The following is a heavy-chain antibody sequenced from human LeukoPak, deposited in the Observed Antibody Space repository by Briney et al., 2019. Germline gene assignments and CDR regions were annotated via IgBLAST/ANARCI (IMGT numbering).Heavy chain of an antibody. J-gene: IGHJ6*02. Sequence: GASVKVSCKASGYTFTSYGISWVRQAPGQGLEWMGWISAYNGNTNYAQRFQGRVTMTTDTSISTAYMELRRLKSDDTAVYYCARGVDRVWSENYPLKAANYGMDVWGQGTTVTVSS. CDR1: GYTFTSYG. D-gene: IGHD3-3*01. V-gene: IGHV1-18*01. CDR3: ARGVDRVWSENYPLKAANYGMDV. CDR2: ISAYNGNT.